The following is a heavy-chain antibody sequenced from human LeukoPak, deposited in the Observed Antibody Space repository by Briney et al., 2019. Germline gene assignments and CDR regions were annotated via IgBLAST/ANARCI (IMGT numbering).Heavy chain of an antibody. J-gene: IGHJ6*03. CDR1: GFTFSNAW. V-gene: IGHV3-15*01. D-gene: IGHD6-19*01. Sequence: GGSLRLSCAASGFTFSNAWMNWVRQAPGKGLEWVGRIKSTTNGRITAYAAPAKCRFTIVREESESTLFLQMNSLKTDDTAVYYCTTSSYSSGLHYYYYYYMDVWGKGTTVTVSS. CDR3: TTSSYSSGLHYYYYYYMDV. CDR2: IKSTTNGRIT.